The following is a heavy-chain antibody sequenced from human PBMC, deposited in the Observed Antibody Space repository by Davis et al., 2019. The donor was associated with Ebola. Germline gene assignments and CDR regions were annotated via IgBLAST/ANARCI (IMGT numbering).Heavy chain of an antibody. CDR2: IKSKIDGGTT. J-gene: IGHJ4*02. CDR1: GLTFNNAW. CDR3: TTALSGDSGYDWSFDY. D-gene: IGHD5-12*01. V-gene: IGHV3-15*01. Sequence: PGGSLRLSCAASGLTFNNAWMAWVRQAPGKGLEWVGRIKSKIDGGTTDYGAPVKGRFTISRDDSKNTLYLQMNSLKTEDTAVYYCTTALSGDSGYDWSFDYWGQGTLVTVSS.